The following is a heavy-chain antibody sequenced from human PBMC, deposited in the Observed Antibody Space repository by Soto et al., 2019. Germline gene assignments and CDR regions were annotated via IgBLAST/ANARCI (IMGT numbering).Heavy chain of an antibody. D-gene: IGHD6-19*01. CDR2: INPNSGGT. CDR1: GYTFTGYY. V-gene: IGHV1-2*04. J-gene: IGHJ6*02. Sequence: ASVKVSCKASGYTFTGYYMHWVRQAPGQGLEWMGWINPNSGGTNYAQKFQGWVTMTRDTSISTAYMELSRLRSDDTAVYYCARDPGYSSGWFRDYGMDVWGQGTTVTVSS. CDR3: ARDPGYSSGWFRDYGMDV.